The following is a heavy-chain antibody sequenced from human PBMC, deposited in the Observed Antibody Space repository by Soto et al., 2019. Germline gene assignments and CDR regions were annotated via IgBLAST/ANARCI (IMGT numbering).Heavy chain of an antibody. Sequence: QVQLVESGGGVVQPGRSLRLSCAASGFTFSSYGMHWVRQAPGKGLEWVAVISYDGSNKYYADSVKGRFTISRDNSKNTLYLQMNSRRAEDTAVYYCAKDRLPHCTNGVCYTGPYYYYGMDVWGQGTTVTVSS. V-gene: IGHV3-30*18. CDR1: GFTFSSYG. D-gene: IGHD2-8*01. CDR2: ISYDGSNK. CDR3: AKDRLPHCTNGVCYTGPYYYYGMDV. J-gene: IGHJ6*02.